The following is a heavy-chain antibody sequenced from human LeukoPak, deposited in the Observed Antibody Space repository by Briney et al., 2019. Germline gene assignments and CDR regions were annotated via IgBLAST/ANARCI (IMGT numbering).Heavy chain of an antibody. D-gene: IGHD2-8*01. Sequence: GGSLRLSCAAPGFTFSSYAMSWVRQAPGKGLEWVSAISGSGGSTYYADSVKGRFTISRDNSKNTLYLQMNSLRAEDTAVYYCAKVLMAGGYFQRWGQGTLVTVSS. CDR1: GFTFSSYA. V-gene: IGHV3-23*01. J-gene: IGHJ1*01. CDR3: AKVLMAGGYFQR. CDR2: ISGSGGST.